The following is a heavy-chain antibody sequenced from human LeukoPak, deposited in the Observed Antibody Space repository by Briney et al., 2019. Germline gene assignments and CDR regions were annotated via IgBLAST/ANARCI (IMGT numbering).Heavy chain of an antibody. D-gene: IGHD3-16*01. J-gene: IGHJ4*02. CDR1: GYSISSGYY. V-gene: IGHV4-38-2*01. CDR2: IYHSGST. CDR3: ARVGGAGYTDY. Sequence: SETLSLTCAVSGYSISSGYYWDWIRQPPGKGLEWIGSIYHSGSTYYNPSLKSRVTISVDTSKNQFSLKLSSVTAADTAVYYCARVGGAGYTDYWGQGTLVTVSS.